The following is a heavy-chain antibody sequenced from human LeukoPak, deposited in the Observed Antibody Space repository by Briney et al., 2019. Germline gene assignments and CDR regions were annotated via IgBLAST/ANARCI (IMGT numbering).Heavy chain of an antibody. D-gene: IGHD2/OR15-2a*01. J-gene: IGHJ4*02. Sequence: PSETLSLTCTVSGGSISSYYWSWIRQPPGKGLEWIAFISDIGSINYNPSLKSRVTISLDTSKNQFSLKLSSVTAADTAVYYCAGHHPRNTVDFWGQGTLVTVSS. CDR3: AGHHPRNTVDF. V-gene: IGHV4-59*08. CDR1: GGSISSYY. CDR2: ISDIGSI.